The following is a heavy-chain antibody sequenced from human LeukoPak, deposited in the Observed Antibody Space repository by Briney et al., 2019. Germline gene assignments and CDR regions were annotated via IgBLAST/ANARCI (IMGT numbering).Heavy chain of an antibody. CDR2: ISYSGST. CDR3: TRDPYINRWYYY. J-gene: IGHJ4*02. V-gene: IGHV4-39*02. Sequence: PSETLSLTCTVSGGSISTTTYHWGWIRQPPGKGLEWIGSISYSGSTYYSPSLKSRVTISVDTSKNHLSLSLSSVTAADTAVYYCTRDPYINRWYYYWGQGTLVTVSS. CDR1: GGSISTTTYH. D-gene: IGHD6-13*01.